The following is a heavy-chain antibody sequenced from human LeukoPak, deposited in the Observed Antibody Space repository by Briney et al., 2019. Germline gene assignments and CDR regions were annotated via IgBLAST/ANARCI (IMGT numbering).Heavy chain of an antibody. CDR2: IKPNSGGT. V-gene: IGHV1-2*02. CDR1: GYNFIGHY. CDR3: ARDKGYSAGWFGYYYYYGMDA. J-gene: IGHJ6*02. D-gene: IGHD5-12*01. Sequence: ASVKVSCKASGYNFIGHYIHWVRQAPGQGPEWLGWIKPNSGGTNYAQKFQGRVTMTGDTSISAAYMELSGLTSDDTAVYYCARDKGYSAGWFGYYYYYGMDAWGQGTTVTVSS.